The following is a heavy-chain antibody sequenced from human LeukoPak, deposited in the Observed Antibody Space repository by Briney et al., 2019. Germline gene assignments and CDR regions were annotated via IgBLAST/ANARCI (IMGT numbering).Heavy chain of an antibody. V-gene: IGHV3-23*01. CDR1: GFTFSSYA. Sequence: GGSLRLSCAASGFTFSSYAMSWVRQAPGKGLEWVSAISGSGGSTYYADSVKGRFTISRHNSKNTLYLQMNSLRAEDTAVYYCAREDGDFWSGYYHAGWGQGTLVTVSS. D-gene: IGHD3-3*01. J-gene: IGHJ4*02. CDR3: AREDGDFWSGYYHAG. CDR2: ISGSGGST.